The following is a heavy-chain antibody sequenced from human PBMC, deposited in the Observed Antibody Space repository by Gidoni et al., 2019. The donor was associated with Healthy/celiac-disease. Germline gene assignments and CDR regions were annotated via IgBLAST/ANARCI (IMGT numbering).Heavy chain of an antibody. Sequence: QLQLQESGPGLVKPSETLSLTCTVSGGSISSSSYYWGWIRQTPGKGLEWIGSIYYRGSTYYNPSLKSRVTISVDTSKNQFSLKLSSVTAADTAVYYCARHNVITLNTDYWGQGTLVTVSS. CDR1: GGSISSSSYY. V-gene: IGHV4-39*01. D-gene: IGHD1-20*01. CDR2: IYYRGST. CDR3: ARHNVITLNTDY. J-gene: IGHJ4*02.